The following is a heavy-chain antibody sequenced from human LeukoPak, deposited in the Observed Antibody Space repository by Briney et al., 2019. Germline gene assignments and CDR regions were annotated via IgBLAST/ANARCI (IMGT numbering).Heavy chain of an antibody. CDR1: GFTFSSYT. J-gene: IGHJ4*02. CDR3: ASRHCSGGGCYFAGADPFDY. Sequence: GGSLRLSCAASGFTFSSYTMSWVRQAPGKGLEWVSVIYSGGNIYYVDSVKGRFTISRDTSKNTLYLQMNSLRAEDTAVYYCASRHCSGGGCYFAGADPFDYWGQGTLVTVSS. D-gene: IGHD2-15*01. V-gene: IGHV3-23*03. CDR2: IYSGGNI.